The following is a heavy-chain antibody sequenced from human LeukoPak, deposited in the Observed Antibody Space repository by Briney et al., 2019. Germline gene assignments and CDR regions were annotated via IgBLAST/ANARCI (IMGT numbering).Heavy chain of an antibody. Sequence: ASVKVSCKASGYTFTSYGISWVRQAPGQGLEWMGWISAYNGNTNYAQKLQGRVTMTTDTSTSTAYMELRSLRSDDTAVYYCARVKRLERRNNAFDIWGQGTMVTVSS. J-gene: IGHJ3*02. D-gene: IGHD1-1*01. CDR1: GYTFTSYG. CDR2: ISAYNGNT. V-gene: IGHV1-18*01. CDR3: ARVKRLERRNNAFDI.